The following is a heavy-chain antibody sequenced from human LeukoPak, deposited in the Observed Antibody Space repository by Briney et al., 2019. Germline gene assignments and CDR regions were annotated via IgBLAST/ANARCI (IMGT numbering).Heavy chain of an antibody. D-gene: IGHD1-1*01. CDR2: LSFDGSQM. CDR1: GFSFSSSA. J-gene: IGHJ5*02. CDR3: ARDTSSAPHSVNWAGNRFDP. V-gene: IGHV3-30*03. Sequence: QSGGSLRLSCAASGFSFSSSAMHWVRQSPGKGLEWLAILSFDGSQMYYADSMKGRFTLSRDNSKNTLYLQIHSLRFDDTAIYYCARDTSSAPHSVNWAGNRFDPWGQGTLVTVSS.